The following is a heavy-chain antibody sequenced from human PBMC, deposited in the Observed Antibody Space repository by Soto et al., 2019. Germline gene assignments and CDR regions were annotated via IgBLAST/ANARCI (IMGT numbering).Heavy chain of an antibody. Sequence: QLQLQESGPGLVRPSETLSLTCTVSGGSISSTSHYWGWVRQPPGKGPEWIGSIYYTGSTYFRPSLRSRVTISVDTSKNQFSLKLNSVTAADTAVYFCARLDGYGGLLDYWGQGTLVTVSS. D-gene: IGHD2-21*01. CDR1: GGSISSTSHY. J-gene: IGHJ4*02. V-gene: IGHV4-39*01. CDR2: IYYTGST. CDR3: ARLDGYGGLLDY.